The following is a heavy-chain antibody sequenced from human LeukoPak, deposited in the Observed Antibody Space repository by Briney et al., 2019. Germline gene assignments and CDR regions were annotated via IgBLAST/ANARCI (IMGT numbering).Heavy chain of an antibody. Sequence: GGSLRLSCAASGFTFSSYWMSWVRQAPGKGLEWVANIKQDGSETYYVDSVKGRFTISRDNAKNSLYLQMNSLRDGDTAVYYCVRSANTGWWNYWGQGALVTVSS. D-gene: IGHD6-19*01. CDR1: GFTFSSYW. J-gene: IGHJ4*02. CDR2: IKQDGSET. CDR3: VRSANTGWWNY. V-gene: IGHV3-7*01.